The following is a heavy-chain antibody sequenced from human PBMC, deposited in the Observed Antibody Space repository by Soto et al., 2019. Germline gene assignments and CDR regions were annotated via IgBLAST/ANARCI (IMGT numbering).Heavy chain of an antibody. J-gene: IGHJ4*02. D-gene: IGHD6-19*01. V-gene: IGHV3-33*01. CDR2: IWYDGSNK. Sequence: QVQLVESGGGVVQPGRSLRLSCAASGFTFSSYGMHWVRQAPGKGLEWVAVIWYDGSNKYYADSVKGRFTISRDNSKNTLYLQMNSLRAEDTAVYYCARCLSSGPFDYWGQGTLVTVSS. CDR3: ARCLSSGPFDY. CDR1: GFTFSSYG.